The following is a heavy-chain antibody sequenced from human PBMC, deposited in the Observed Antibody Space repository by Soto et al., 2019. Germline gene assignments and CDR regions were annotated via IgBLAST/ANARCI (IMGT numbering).Heavy chain of an antibody. J-gene: IGHJ4*02. D-gene: IGHD6-13*01. CDR3: ARGVDAGLDY. CDR2: MSPQNDNT. CDR1: GYTFTSYD. Sequence: GASVKVSCKASGYTFTSYDINWVRQATGQGLEWMGWMSPQNDNTGYAQNFQGRVIMTRDTSINTAYLELSSLRPEDTAVYYCARGVDAGLDYWGQGALVTVS. V-gene: IGHV1-8*01.